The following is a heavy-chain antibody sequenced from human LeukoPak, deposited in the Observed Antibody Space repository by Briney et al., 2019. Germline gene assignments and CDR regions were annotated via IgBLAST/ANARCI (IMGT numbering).Heavy chain of an antibody. Sequence: GGSLRLSCAASGFTFSDCYMSWIRQAPGKGLEWVSYISSSGSTIYDADSVKGRFTISRDNAKNSLYLQMNSLRAEDTAVYYCARAYSSGWFYFDYWGQGTLVTVSS. V-gene: IGHV3-11*01. D-gene: IGHD6-19*01. CDR2: ISSSGSTI. CDR3: ARAYSSGWFYFDY. CDR1: GFTFSDCY. J-gene: IGHJ4*02.